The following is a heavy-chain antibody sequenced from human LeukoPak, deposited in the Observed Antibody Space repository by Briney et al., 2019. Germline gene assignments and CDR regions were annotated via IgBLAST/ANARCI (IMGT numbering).Heavy chain of an antibody. CDR1: GGSISSYY. Sequence: PSETLSLTCTVSGGSISSYYWSWIRQPPGKGLEWIGYIYYSGSTNYNPSLKSRVTMSVDTSKNQFSLKLSSVTAADTAVYYCARSGGIAAAGWNFDYWGQGTLVTVSS. V-gene: IGHV4-59*12. J-gene: IGHJ4*02. CDR3: ARSGGIAAAGWNFDY. CDR2: IYYSGST. D-gene: IGHD6-13*01.